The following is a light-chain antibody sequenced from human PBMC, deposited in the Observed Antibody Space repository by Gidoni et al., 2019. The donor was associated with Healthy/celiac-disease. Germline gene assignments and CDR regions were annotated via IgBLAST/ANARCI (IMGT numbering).Light chain of an antibody. J-gene: IGLJ2*01. V-gene: IGLV6-57*02. Sequence: NFMLTQPHSVSESPVKTVTISCTGSSGSIASNYVQWYQQRPGSAPTTVIYEDNQRPSGVPDRFSGSIDSSSNSAARTISGLKTEDEADYYCQSYDSSNHVVFGGGTKLTVL. CDR2: EDN. CDR1: SGSIASNY. CDR3: QSYDSSNHVV.